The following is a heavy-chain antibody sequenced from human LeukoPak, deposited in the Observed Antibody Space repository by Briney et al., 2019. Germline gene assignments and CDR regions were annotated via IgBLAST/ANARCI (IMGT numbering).Heavy chain of an antibody. CDR1: GFTFSSYW. CDR3: ARETGGSSWHRSGGY. CDR2: ITADGSST. V-gene: IGHV3-74*01. Sequence: GGSLRLSCAASGFTFSSYWMHWVRQTPGKGLVWVSRITADGSSTSYAESVKGRFTISRDNAKNSLYLQMNSLRAEDTAVYYCARETGGSSWHRSGGYWGQGTLVTVSS. J-gene: IGHJ4*02. D-gene: IGHD6-13*01.